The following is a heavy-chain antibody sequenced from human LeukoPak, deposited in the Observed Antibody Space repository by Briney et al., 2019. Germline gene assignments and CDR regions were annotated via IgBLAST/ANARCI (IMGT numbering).Heavy chain of an antibody. CDR2: IKHDGSEK. J-gene: IGHJ4*02. V-gene: IGHV3-7*03. D-gene: IGHD4-17*01. CDR3: ARDNPYGDRLDY. CDR1: GFIFTNYF. Sequence: GGSLRLSCAASGFIFTNYFMSWVRQAPGKGLEWVASIKHDGSEKYYVDSVRGRFTISRDNTMNSLYLQMSSLRAEDTAVYYCARDNPYGDRLDYWGQGTLVTVSS.